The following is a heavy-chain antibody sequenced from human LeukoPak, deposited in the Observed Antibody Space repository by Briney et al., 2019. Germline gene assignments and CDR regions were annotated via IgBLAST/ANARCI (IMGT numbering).Heavy chain of an antibody. J-gene: IGHJ4*02. D-gene: IGHD6-19*01. CDR1: GGTFSSYA. CDR3: ARGTVAVAGPFDY. V-gene: IGHV1-69*04. CDR2: IIPILGIA. Sequence: GASVKVSCKASGGTFSSYAINWVRQAPGQGLEWMGRIIPILGIANYAQKFQGRVTITADKSTSTAYTELSSLRSGDTAVYYCARGTVAVAGPFDYWGQGTLVTVSS.